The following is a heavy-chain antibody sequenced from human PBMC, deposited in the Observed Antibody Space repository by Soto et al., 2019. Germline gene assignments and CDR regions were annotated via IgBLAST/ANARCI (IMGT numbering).Heavy chain of an antibody. V-gene: IGHV3-30-3*01. CDR3: ARDNSGAEYFQH. CDR1: GFMFSGYA. CDR2: TSYDGSNK. J-gene: IGHJ1*01. Sequence: ESGGGVVQPGRSLRLSCVASGFMFSGYAMDWVRQAPGKGLEWVAFTSYDGSNKYYLDSVKGRFTISRDNSKNTLYLQINSLRAEDTAVYYCARDNSGAEYFQHWGQGTLVTVSS.